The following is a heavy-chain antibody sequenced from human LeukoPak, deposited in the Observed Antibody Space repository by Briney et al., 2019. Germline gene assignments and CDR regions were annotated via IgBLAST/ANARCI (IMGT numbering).Heavy chain of an antibody. V-gene: IGHV4-59*08. D-gene: IGHD3-22*01. Sequence: SETLSLTCTVSGGSISSYYWSWIRQPPGKGLEWIGYIYYSGSTNYNPSLKSRVTISVDTSKNQFSLKLSSVTAADTAVYYCARLLTYYYDSSGYEIDPYNWFDPWGQGTLVTVSS. J-gene: IGHJ5*02. CDR2: IYYSGST. CDR1: GGSISSYY. CDR3: ARLLTYYYDSSGYEIDPYNWFDP.